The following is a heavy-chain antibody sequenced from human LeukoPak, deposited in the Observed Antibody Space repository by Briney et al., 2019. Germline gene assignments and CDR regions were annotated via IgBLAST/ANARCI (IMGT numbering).Heavy chain of an antibody. Sequence: ASVKVSCKASGYTFTSYYMHWVRQAPGQGLEWMGIINPSGGSTSYAQKFQGRVTMTTDTSTSTAYMELRSLRSDDTAVYYCASGNYDILTGYSSTLDYWGQGTLVTVSS. D-gene: IGHD3-9*01. CDR1: GYTFTSYY. J-gene: IGHJ4*02. CDR2: INPSGGST. V-gene: IGHV1-46*01. CDR3: ASGNYDILTGYSSTLDY.